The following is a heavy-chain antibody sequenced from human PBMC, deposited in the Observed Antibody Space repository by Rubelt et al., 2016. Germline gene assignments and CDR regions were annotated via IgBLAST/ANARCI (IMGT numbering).Heavy chain of an antibody. D-gene: IGHD3-10*01. CDR1: GYTFTSYA. J-gene: IGHJ6*02. CDR2: IIPIFGTA. Sequence: QVQLVQSGSELKKPGASVKVSCKASGYTFTSYAMNWVRQAPGQGLEWMGGIIPIFGTANYAQKFQGRVTITADESTSTAYMGRSSLGSEDTAVYYCASDGSGSSKNPYYYYGMDVWGQGTTVTVSS. CDR3: ASDGSGSSKNPYYYYGMDV. V-gene: IGHV1-69*01.